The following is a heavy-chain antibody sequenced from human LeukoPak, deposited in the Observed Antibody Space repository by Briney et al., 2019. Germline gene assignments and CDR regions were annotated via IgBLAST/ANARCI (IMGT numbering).Heavy chain of an antibody. V-gene: IGHV1-69*06. D-gene: IGHD6-19*01. CDR2: IIPVFETE. CDR3: VRDKRWLVPEEGAFDM. Sequence: SVKVSCKASGGIFNSSAISWVRQAPGQGLEWMGRIIPVFETEEYAHKFQGRLTIVADMSTSTVFMDMSDLNSDDTAVYHCVRDKRWLVPEEGAFDMWGQGTMVTVSS. CDR1: GGIFNSSA. J-gene: IGHJ3*02.